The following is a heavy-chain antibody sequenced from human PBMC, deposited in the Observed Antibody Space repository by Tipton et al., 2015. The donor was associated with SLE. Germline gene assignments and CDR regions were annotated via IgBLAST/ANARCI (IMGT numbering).Heavy chain of an antibody. V-gene: IGHV4-4*07. CDR1: GGSISSYY. J-gene: IGHJ6*02. Sequence: TLSLTCTVSGGSISSYYWRWIRQPAGKGLEWIGRIYTSGSTNYNPSLKSRVTMSVDTSKNQFSLKLSSVTAADTAVYYCARVGCGGDCYPPYYYYGMDVWGQGTTVTVSS. D-gene: IGHD2-21*01. CDR3: ARVGCGGDCYPPYYYYGMDV. CDR2: IYTSGST.